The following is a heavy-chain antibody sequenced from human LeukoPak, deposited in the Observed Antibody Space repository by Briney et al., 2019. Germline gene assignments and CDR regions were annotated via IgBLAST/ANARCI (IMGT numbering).Heavy chain of an antibody. V-gene: IGHV1-3*04. CDR1: GFTFSSYA. CDR3: ARDRVVGLAPFDP. CDR2: IHTDNGDT. J-gene: IGHJ5*02. D-gene: IGHD2-15*01. Sequence: PGGSLRLSCAASGFTFSSYAMHWVRQAPGQSLEWMGWIHTDNGDTKYSHYFLGRVTITRDTSANTAYMKLSSLRSEDTAVYYCARDRVVGLAPFDPWGQGTLVTVSS.